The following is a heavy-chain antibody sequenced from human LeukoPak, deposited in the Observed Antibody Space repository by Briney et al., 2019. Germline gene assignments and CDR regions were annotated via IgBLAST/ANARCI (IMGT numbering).Heavy chain of an antibody. J-gene: IGHJ4*02. Sequence: TGGSLRLSCAASGFPLSSYIINWVRQAPGKGLEWVSYISSSGSAIYYVDSVKGRFTVSRDNAKNSLFLQMNSPRAEDTAVYYCVRVKGSYFDYWGQGALVTVSS. CDR2: ISSSGSAI. CDR1: GFPLSSYI. V-gene: IGHV3-48*01. CDR3: VRVKGSYFDY. D-gene: IGHD2-15*01.